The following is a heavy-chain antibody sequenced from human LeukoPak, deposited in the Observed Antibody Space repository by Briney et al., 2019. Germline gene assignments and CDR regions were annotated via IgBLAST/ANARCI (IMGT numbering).Heavy chain of an antibody. J-gene: IGHJ3*02. Sequence: PGGSLRLSCAASGFTFSSYGMHWVRQAPGKGLEWVAVIWYDGSNKYYADSVKGRFTISRDNSKNTLYLQMNSLRAEDTAVYYCAREAPIVGAWGAFDIWGQGTMVTVSS. CDR2: IWYDGSNK. CDR3: AREAPIVGAWGAFDI. D-gene: IGHD1-26*01. V-gene: IGHV3-33*01. CDR1: GFTFSSYG.